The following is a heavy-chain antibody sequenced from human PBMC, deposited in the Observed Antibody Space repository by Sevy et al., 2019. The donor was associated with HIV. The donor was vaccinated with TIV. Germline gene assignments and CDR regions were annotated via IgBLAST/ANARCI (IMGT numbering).Heavy chain of an antibody. Sequence: GGSLRLSCAASGFTVSSNYMSWVRQAPGKGLEWVSVIYSGGSTYYADSVTGRFTISRDNSKNTLYLQMNSLRAEDTAVYYCARDGYCSGASCYSGYYYYGMDVWGQGTTDTVSS. J-gene: IGHJ6*02. CDR2: IYSGGST. V-gene: IGHV3-53*01. D-gene: IGHD2-15*01. CDR3: ARDGYCSGASCYSGYYYYGMDV. CDR1: GFTVSSNY.